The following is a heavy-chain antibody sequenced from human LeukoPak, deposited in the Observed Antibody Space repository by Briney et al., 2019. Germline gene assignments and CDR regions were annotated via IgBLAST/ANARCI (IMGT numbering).Heavy chain of an antibody. D-gene: IGHD3-10*01. V-gene: IGHV1-18*01. CDR1: GHTFTNYA. CDR3: ARGRYYLGSN. J-gene: IGHJ4*02. CDR2: ISAYNGNT. Sequence: ASVKVSCKASGHTFTNYAMNWVRQAPGQGLEWMGWISAYNGNTNYAQKLQGRVTMTTDTSTSTAYMELRSLRSDDTAVYYCARGRYYLGSNWGQGTLVTVSS.